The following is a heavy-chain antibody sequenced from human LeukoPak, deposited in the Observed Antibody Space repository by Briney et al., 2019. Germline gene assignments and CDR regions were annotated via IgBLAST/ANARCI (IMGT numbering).Heavy chain of an antibody. D-gene: IGHD6-13*01. CDR3: AHRHGEEQQLVGNWFDP. J-gene: IGHJ5*02. CDR2: IYWNDDK. V-gene: IGHV2-5*01. Sequence: SGPTLVNPTQTLTLTCTFSGFSLSTSGVGVGWIRQPPGKALEWLALIYWNDDKRYSPSLKSRLTITKDTSKNQVVLTMTNMDPVDTATYYCAHRHGEEQQLVGNWFDPWGQGTLVTVSS. CDR1: GFSLSTSGVG.